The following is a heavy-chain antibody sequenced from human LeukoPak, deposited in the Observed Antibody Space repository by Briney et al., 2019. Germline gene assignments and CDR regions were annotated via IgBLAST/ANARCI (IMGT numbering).Heavy chain of an antibody. CDR2: ISYDGSSK. CDR3: FYYMDV. CDR1: GFTFSSYG. J-gene: IGHJ6*03. V-gene: IGHV3-30*03. Sequence: GGSLRLSCAASGFTFSSYGMHWVRQAPGKGLEWVAVISYDGSSKDYADSVKGRFTISRDNSKNTLYLQMNSLTVEDTAVYSYFYYMDVWGKGTTVTVSS.